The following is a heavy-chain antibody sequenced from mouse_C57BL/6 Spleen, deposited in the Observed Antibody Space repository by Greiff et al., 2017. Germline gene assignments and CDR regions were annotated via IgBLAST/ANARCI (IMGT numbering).Heavy chain of an antibody. CDR2: IYPGDGDT. Sequence: QVQLQQSGPELVKPGASVKISCKASGYAFSSSWMNWVKQRPGKGLEWIGRIYPGDGDTKYNGKFKGKATLTADKSYRTAYMQLSSLTSEDSAVYFCARSPFITTVVATRYCDVWGTGTTVTVSS. J-gene: IGHJ1*03. V-gene: IGHV1-82*01. CDR1: GYAFSSSW. CDR3: ARSPFITTVVATRYCDV. D-gene: IGHD1-1*01.